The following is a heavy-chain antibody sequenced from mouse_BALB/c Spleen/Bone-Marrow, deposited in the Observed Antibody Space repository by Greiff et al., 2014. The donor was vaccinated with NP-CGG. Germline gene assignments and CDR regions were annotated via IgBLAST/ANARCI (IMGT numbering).Heavy chain of an antibody. J-gene: IGHJ3*01. V-gene: IGHV14-3*02. CDR2: IDPANGNT. D-gene: IGHD1-1*01. CDR1: GFNIKDTY. CDR3: ATYYYGSSWGFAY. Sequence: VQLQQSGAELVKPGALVKLSCTASGFNIKDTYMHWVQQRPEKGLEWIGRIDPANGNTKYDPKFQGKATITADTSSKTAYLQLSSLTSEDTAVYYCATYYYGSSWGFAYWGQGTLVTVSA.